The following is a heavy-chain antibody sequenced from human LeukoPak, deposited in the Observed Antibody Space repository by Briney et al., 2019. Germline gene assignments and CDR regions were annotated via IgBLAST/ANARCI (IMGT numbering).Heavy chain of an antibody. V-gene: IGHV3-53*01. CDR3: ARGKEGVDY. CDR2: IYGGGNT. D-gene: IGHD3-16*01. Sequence: GGSLRLSCEASGFTVSSNYMNWVRQAPGKGLEWVSVIYGGGNTYYADSVKGRFTISRDNSKNTLYLQMNSLRAEDTAVYYCARGKEGVDYWGQGTLVTVSS. CDR1: GFTVSSNY. J-gene: IGHJ4*02.